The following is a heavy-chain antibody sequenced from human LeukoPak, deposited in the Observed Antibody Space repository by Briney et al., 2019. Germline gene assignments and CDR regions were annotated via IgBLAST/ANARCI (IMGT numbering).Heavy chain of an antibody. CDR3: AKEGSTYYYDSSGLKSTYYFDY. Sequence: PGGSLRLSCAASGFPFSSYGMSWVRQAPGKGLEWVSAFSGRGGSTYYADSVKGRFTISRDNSKNTLYLKMNSLRAEDTAVYYCAKEGSTYYYDSSGLKSTYYFDYWGQGTLVTVSS. CDR1: GFPFSSYG. J-gene: IGHJ4*02. D-gene: IGHD3-22*01. V-gene: IGHV3-23*01. CDR2: FSGRGGST.